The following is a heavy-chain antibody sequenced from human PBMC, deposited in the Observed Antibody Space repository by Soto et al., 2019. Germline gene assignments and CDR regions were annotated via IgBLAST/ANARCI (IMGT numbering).Heavy chain of an antibody. CDR1: GFTFSSYA. V-gene: IGHV3-23*01. J-gene: IGHJ4*02. Sequence: GGSLRLSCAASGFTFSSYAMSWVRQAPGKGLEWVSAISGSGGSTYYADSVKGRFTISRDNSKNTLYLQMNSLGAEDTAVYYCAKVTSVWGYYFDYWGQGTLVTVSS. D-gene: IGHD3-16*01. CDR2: ISGSGGST. CDR3: AKVTSVWGYYFDY.